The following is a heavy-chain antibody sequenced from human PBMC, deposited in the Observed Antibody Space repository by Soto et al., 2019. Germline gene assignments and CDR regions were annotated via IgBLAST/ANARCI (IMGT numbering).Heavy chain of an antibody. CDR1: GFTFSDYY. J-gene: IGHJ6*02. CDR2: ISSSGRTI. Sequence: QVQLVESGGGLVKPGGSLRLSCAASGFTFSDYYMSWIRQAPGKGLEWVSYISSSGRTIYYADSVKGRFTISRDNAKNSLYLQMNSLRAEDTAVYYCARVDGYNYSPYYYYYYGMDVWGQGNTVTVSS. V-gene: IGHV3-11*01. CDR3: ARVDGYNYSPYYYYYYGMDV. D-gene: IGHD5-12*01.